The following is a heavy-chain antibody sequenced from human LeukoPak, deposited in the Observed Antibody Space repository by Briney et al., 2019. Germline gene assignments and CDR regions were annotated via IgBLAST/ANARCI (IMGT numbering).Heavy chain of an antibody. CDR1: GGTFISYA. J-gene: IGHJ4*02. Sequence: SVKVSCKASGGTFISYAISWVRQAPGQGLEWMGGIIPIFGTANYAQKFQGRVTITADESTSTAYMELSSLRSEDTAVYYCATHSSSNGPFDYRGQGTLVTVSS. D-gene: IGHD6-6*01. CDR2: IIPIFGTA. V-gene: IGHV1-69*13. CDR3: ATHSSSNGPFDY.